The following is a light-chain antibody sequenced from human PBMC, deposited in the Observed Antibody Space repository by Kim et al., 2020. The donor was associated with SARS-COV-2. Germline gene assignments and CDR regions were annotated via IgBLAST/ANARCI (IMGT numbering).Light chain of an antibody. J-gene: IGLJ2*01. V-gene: IGLV3-1*01. CDR3: QAWDSSTAV. Sequence: GYTEQPASITCTGDRLGDKYVCWYQQRPGQSPVLVIYRDSTWPSGVPERFSDSNSGNTATLTISGTQAMDEADYYCQAWDSSTAVFGGGTQLTVL. CDR2: RDS. CDR1: RLGDKY.